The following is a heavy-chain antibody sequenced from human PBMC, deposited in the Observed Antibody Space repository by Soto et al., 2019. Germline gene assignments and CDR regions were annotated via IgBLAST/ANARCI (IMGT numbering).Heavy chain of an antibody. CDR1: GFTFSDHY. Sequence: EVQLVESGGGLVQPGGSLRLSCAASGFTFSDHYMDWVRQAPGKGLEWVGRTRNKANSYNTEYAASVKGRFTISRDDSKNSLYLQMNSLKTEDTAVYYCASSLGYSCSGDCLHYYFDYWGQGTLVTVS. CDR3: ASSLGYSCSGDCLHYYFDY. J-gene: IGHJ4*02. CDR2: TRNKANSYNT. V-gene: IGHV3-72*01. D-gene: IGHD2-2*01.